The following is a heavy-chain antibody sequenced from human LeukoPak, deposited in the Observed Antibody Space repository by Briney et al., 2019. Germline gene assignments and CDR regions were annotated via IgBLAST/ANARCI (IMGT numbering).Heavy chain of an antibody. CDR2: INPNSGGT. D-gene: IGHD2-2*01. CDR3: AVVPAATPDAFDI. J-gene: IGHJ3*02. V-gene: IGHV1-2*02. Sequence: GASVKVSCKASGYTFTGYYMHWVRQAPGQGLEWMGWINPNSGGTNYAQKFQGRVTMTRDTSISTAYMELSRLRSDDTAVYYCAVVPAATPDAFDIWGQGTMVTVSS. CDR1: GYTFTGYY.